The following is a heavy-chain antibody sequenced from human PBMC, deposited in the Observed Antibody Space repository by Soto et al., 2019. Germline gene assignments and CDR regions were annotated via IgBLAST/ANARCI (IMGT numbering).Heavy chain of an antibody. CDR2: IYHSGST. Sequence: PSETLSLTCAVSGGSISSGGYSWSWIRQPPGKGLEWIVYIYHSGSTYYNPSLKSRVTISVDRSKNQFPLKLSSVTAADTAVYYCARVGYYDSSSVYFDYWGQGTLVTVSS. CDR1: GGSISSGGYS. V-gene: IGHV4-30-2*01. D-gene: IGHD3-22*01. J-gene: IGHJ4*02. CDR3: ARVGYYDSSSVYFDY.